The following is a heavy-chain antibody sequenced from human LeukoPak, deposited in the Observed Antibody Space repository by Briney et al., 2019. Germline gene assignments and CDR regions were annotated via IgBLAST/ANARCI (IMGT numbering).Heavy chain of an antibody. CDR3: ARGPHKLRAIWSGYYWVFDP. V-gene: IGHV4-34*01. CDR2: IHHSGST. Sequence: PSETLSLTCAVYGGSFSGYYWSWIRQPPGKGLEWIGEIHHSGSTNYNPSLKSRVTISVDTSKNQFSLKLSSVTAADTAVYYCARGPHKLRAIWSGYYWVFDPWGQGTLVTVSS. J-gene: IGHJ5*02. D-gene: IGHD3-3*01. CDR1: GGSFSGYY.